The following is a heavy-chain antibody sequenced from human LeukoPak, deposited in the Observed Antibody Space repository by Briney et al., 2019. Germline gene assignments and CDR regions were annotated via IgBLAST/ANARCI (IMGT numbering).Heavy chain of an antibody. CDR1: GGSISSYY. Sequence: PSETLSLTCTVSGGSISSYYWSWIRQPPGKGLEWIGYIYYSGSTNYNPSLKSRVTISVDTSKNQFSLKLSSVTAADTAVYYCARSPLNYYDSSGYHDAFDIWGQGTMVTVSS. CDR2: IYYSGST. J-gene: IGHJ3*02. D-gene: IGHD3-22*01. V-gene: IGHV4-59*08. CDR3: ARSPLNYYDSSGYHDAFDI.